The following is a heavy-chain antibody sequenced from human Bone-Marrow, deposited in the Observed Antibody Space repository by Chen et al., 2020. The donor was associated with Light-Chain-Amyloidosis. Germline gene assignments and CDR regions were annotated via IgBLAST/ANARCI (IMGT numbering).Heavy chain of an antibody. CDR2: VFHSGST. CDR3: ARCVGATPFDY. V-gene: IGHV4-38-2*02. D-gene: IGHD1-26*01. CDR1: NYSLSTGFF. J-gene: IGHJ4*02. Sequence: QVQLQESGPGLVKPSETLSLLCTVSNYSLSTGFFWGWIRQAPGKGLEWIGSVFHSGSTVYNPSLESRATVSMDTSKNQFSLKLTSVTAADSAVYYCARCVGATPFDYWGPGTLVTVSS.